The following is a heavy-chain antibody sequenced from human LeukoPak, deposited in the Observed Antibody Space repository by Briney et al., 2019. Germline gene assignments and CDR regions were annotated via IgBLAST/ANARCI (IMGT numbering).Heavy chain of an antibody. J-gene: IGHJ5*02. Sequence: KPGGSLRLSCAGSGFAFSSYNIIWVRQAPGKGLEWVSSISSRSTYIHYADSVKGRFTISRDNSKNSLYLQMNGPRTEDTAFYYCAKDMGPATITTPTWGQGTLVTVSS. CDR3: AKDMGPATITTPT. D-gene: IGHD4-11*01. V-gene: IGHV3-21*04. CDR2: ISSRSTYI. CDR1: GFAFSSYN.